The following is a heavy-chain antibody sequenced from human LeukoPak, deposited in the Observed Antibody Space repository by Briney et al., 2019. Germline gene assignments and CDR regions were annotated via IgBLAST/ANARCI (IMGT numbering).Heavy chain of an antibody. CDR1: RFTFSSYA. CDR3: ARWGVGWLQFSDAFDI. V-gene: IGHV3-23*01. D-gene: IGHD5-24*01. Sequence: PGGSLRLSCAASRFTFSSYAMTWVRQAPGKGLEWVSAISRSGGSTNYADSVKGRFTISRDNSKNTVYLQMNSLRAEDTAVYYCARWGVGWLQFSDAFDIWGQGTMVTVSS. J-gene: IGHJ3*02. CDR2: ISRSGGST.